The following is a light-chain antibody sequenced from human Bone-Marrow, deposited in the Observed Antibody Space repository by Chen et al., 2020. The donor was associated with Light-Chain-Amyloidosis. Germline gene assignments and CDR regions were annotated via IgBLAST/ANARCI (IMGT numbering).Light chain of an antibody. Sequence: NFMLTQPHSVSESPGKTVIISCTRSSGSIATNYVQWYQQRSGSSPTTVIYEDDQRPSGVPDRFSCSIDRSSNSASLTISGLKTEDEADYYCQSYQGSSQGVFGGGTKLTVL. CDR2: EDD. V-gene: IGLV6-57*01. J-gene: IGLJ3*02. CDR3: QSYQGSSQGV. CDR1: SGSIATNY.